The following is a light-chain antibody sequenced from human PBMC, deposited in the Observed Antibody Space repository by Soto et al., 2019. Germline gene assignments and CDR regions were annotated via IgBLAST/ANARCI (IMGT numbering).Light chain of an antibody. CDR2: DAS. Sequence: DIQMTQSPSTLSASVGERVTITCRASQSISSWLAWYQQKPGKAPKLLIYDASSLESGVPSRFSGSGSGTEFTLTIRSLQPDDFATYYCQQYNSYSPSTFGQGTRGDIK. CDR1: QSISSW. J-gene: IGKJ1*01. CDR3: QQYNSYSPST. V-gene: IGKV1-5*01.